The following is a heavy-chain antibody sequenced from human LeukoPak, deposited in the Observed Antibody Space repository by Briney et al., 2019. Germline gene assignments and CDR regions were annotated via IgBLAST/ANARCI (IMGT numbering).Heavy chain of an antibody. CDR3: ARDERYSSSSKYYYYGMDV. Sequence: PSETLSLTCAVYGGSFSGYYWSWIRQPPGKGLEWIGYIYYSGSTNYNPSLKSRVTISVDTSKNQFSLKLSSVTAADTAVYYCARDERYSSSSKYYYYGMDVWGQGTTVTVSS. CDR2: IYYSGST. J-gene: IGHJ6*02. CDR1: GGSFSGYY. V-gene: IGHV4-59*01. D-gene: IGHD6-13*01.